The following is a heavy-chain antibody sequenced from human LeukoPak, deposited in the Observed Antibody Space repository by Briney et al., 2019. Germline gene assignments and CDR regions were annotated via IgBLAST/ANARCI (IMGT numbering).Heavy chain of an antibody. CDR1: GYTFTSYA. CDR3: ARKYSGYPYYYYMDV. J-gene: IGHJ6*03. V-gene: IGHV7-4-1*02. Sequence: ASVKVSCKASGYTFTSYAMNWVRQAPGQGLEWMGWINTNTGNPTYAQGFTGRFVFSLDTSVSTAYLQISSLKAEDTAVYYCARKYSGYPYYYYMDVWGKGTTVTVSS. D-gene: IGHD5-12*01. CDR2: INTNTGNP.